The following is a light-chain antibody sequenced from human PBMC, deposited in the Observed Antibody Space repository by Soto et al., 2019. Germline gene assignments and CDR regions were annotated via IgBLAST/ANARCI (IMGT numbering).Light chain of an antibody. CDR3: CSHAGSYTYV. Sequence: QSALTQPRSVTGSPGQSVTISCTGTSSDVGGYNYVSWYQQHPGKAPKVMIYDVSKRPSGVPDRFSGSKSGNTASLTISGLQAEDEADYYCCSHAGSYTYVFGTVTKLTVL. CDR2: DVS. CDR1: SSDVGGYNY. J-gene: IGLJ1*01. V-gene: IGLV2-11*01.